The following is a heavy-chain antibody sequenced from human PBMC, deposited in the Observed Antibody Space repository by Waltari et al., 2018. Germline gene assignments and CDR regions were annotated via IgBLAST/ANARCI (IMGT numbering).Heavy chain of an antibody. CDR1: GGSISASY. Sequence: QVHLQESGPGLVTPSETLSLICTVSGGSISASYWGWIRQPPGKGLEWIGYIHFTGVPNYSPSLESRVVISVDTSKNQFSLKVNSVTAADTAVYYCATLVTSCIEDNCYDALGSWGLGALVTVSS. D-gene: IGHD1-20*01. J-gene: IGHJ4*02. CDR2: IHFTGVP. V-gene: IGHV4-59*13. CDR3: ATLVTSCIEDNCYDALGS.